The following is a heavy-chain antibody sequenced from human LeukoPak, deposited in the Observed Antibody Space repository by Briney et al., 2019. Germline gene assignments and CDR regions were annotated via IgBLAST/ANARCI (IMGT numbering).Heavy chain of an antibody. CDR3: AKRGVVIRVILVGFHKEAYYFDS. CDR1: GFTVSSNY. J-gene: IGHJ4*02. CDR2: IYSGGSA. Sequence: GGSLRLSCAASGFTVSSNYMSWVRQAPGKGLEWVSVIYSGGSAYYADSVKGRFTISRDNPKNTLYLQLNSLRAEDTAVYFCAKRGVVIRVILVGFHKEAYYFDSWGQGALVTVSS. D-gene: IGHD2-21*01. V-gene: IGHV3-66*04.